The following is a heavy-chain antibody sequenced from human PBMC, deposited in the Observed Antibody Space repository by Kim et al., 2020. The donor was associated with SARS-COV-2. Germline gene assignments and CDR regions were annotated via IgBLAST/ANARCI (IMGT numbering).Heavy chain of an antibody. CDR1: GFNFRSPW. CDR3: GAVLAGG. J-gene: IGHJ4*02. D-gene: IGHD2-8*02. CDR2: IKHNGAVR. Sequence: GGSLRLSCEASGFNFRSPWMSWARQAPGKGLEWVANIKHNGAVRNDIDSVRGRVTISRDNARNSLFLQMDNLRVDDTAMYDCGAVLAGGWGRGTLVSVSS. V-gene: IGHV3-7*01.